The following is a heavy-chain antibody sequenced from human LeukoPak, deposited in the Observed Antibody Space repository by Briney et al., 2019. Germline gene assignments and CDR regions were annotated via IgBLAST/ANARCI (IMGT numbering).Heavy chain of an antibody. J-gene: IGHJ2*01. V-gene: IGHV3-23*01. CDR3: ARPAYYYDSSGAGARGYWYFDL. D-gene: IGHD3-22*01. CDR2: ISNSGDIT. Sequence: GGSLRLSCAASGFTFSNYAMGWVRQAPGKGLEWVSLISNSGDITYYADSVKGRFTVSRDNSKNTLCLQMNILRDEDTAVYYCARPAYYYDSSGAGARGYWYFDLWGRGTLVTVSS. CDR1: GFTFSNYA.